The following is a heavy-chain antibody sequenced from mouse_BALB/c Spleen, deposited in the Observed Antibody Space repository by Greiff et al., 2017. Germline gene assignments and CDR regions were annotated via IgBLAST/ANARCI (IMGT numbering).Heavy chain of an antibody. CDR1: GYTFTGDA. D-gene: IGHD2-10*02. V-gene: IGHV1S137*01. J-gene: IGHJ2*01. Sequence: QVQLQQSGAELVRPGVSVTISCKGTGYTFTGDAMHRLKQNHAKSIEWMGVISTYYGDASYNQKFKGKATMTVDKSSSTDYMELARLTSEDSAIYYCAREYGNYDDMDYWGQGTTLTVSS. CDR2: ISTYYGDA. CDR3: AREYGNYDDMDY.